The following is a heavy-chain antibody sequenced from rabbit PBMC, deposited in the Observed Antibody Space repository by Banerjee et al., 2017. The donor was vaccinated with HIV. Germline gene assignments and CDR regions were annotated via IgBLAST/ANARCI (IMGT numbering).Heavy chain of an antibody. J-gene: IGHJ4*01. CDR2: IYDGSSGTT. V-gene: IGHV1S45*01. CDR1: GFSFSSYW. D-gene: IGHD3-1*01. CDR3: AKDLPGAIGWNFDL. Sequence: QEQLVESGGGLVKPEGSLTLTCTASGFSFSSYWMNWVRQAPGKGLEWIARIYDGSSGTTGYASWAKGRFTISKTSPTTVTLQMTSLTAADTATYFCAKDLPGAIGWNFDLWGQGTLVTVS.